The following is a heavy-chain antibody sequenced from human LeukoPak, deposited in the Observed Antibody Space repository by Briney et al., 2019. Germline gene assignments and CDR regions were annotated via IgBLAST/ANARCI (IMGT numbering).Heavy chain of an antibody. CDR3: ARPDRYGSIDYFDY. CDR2: IDPSDSYT. D-gene: IGHD3-10*01. V-gene: IGHV5-10-1*01. J-gene: IGHJ4*02. Sequence: GESLKISCKGSGYSFTSYWISWVRQMPGKGLEWMGRIDPSDSYTNYSPSFQGHVTISADKSISTAYLQWGSLKASDTAMYYWARPDRYGSIDYFDYWGQGTLVTVSS. CDR1: GYSFTSYW.